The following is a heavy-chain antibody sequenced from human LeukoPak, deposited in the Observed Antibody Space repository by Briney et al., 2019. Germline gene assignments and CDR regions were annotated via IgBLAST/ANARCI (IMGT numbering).Heavy chain of an antibody. CDR3: ARARWGSGWGGKLPIKNFDY. D-gene: IGHD6-19*01. V-gene: IGHV4-31*03. CDR1: GGSISSGGYY. Sequence: SETLSLTCTVSGGSISSGGYYWSWIRQHPGKGLEWIGYIYYSGSTYYNPSLKSRVTISVDTSKNQFSLKLSSVTAADTAVYYCARARWGSGWGGKLPIKNFDYWGQGTLVTVSS. CDR2: IYYSGST. J-gene: IGHJ4*02.